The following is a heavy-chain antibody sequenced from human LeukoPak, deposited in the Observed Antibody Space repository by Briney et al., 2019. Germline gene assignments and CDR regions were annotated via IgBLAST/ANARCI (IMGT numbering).Heavy chain of an antibody. D-gene: IGHD2-2*01. CDR3: ARREECSSTSCYYYYGMDV. V-gene: IGHV3-33*01. CDR2: IWYDGSNK. J-gene: IGHJ6*02. CDR1: GFALSNYG. Sequence: PGGSLRLSCAASGFALSNYGMHWVRQAPGKGLEWVAVIWYDGSNKYYADSVKGRFTISRDNSKNTLYLQMNSLRAEDTAVYYCARREECSSTSCYYYYGMDVWGQGTTVTVS.